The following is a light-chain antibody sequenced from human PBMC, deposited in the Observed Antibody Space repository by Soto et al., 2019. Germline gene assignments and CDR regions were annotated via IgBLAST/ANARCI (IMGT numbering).Light chain of an antibody. CDR1: QNIKKY. J-gene: IGKJ4*01. CDR3: QQSFGTPLT. CDR2: TAS. V-gene: IGKV1-39*01. Sequence: DIQMTQSPASLSASVGDRVTITCRASQNIKKYLTWYQQKPGKAPNLLIYTASSLQVGFPSRFSGSGSGPDFTLTISSLQPEDFATYYCQQSFGTPLTFGGGTKVEIK.